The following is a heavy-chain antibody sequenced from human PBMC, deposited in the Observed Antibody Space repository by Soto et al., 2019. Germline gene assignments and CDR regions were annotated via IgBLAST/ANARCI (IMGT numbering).Heavy chain of an antibody. CDR3: ARGPWCSSTSCYAGNNDY. CDR1: GGSFSGYY. Sequence: QVQLQQWGAGLLKPSETLSLTCAVYGGSFSGYYWSWIRQPPGKGLEWIGEINHSGSTNYNPSLKSRVTISVDTSKNQFSLKLSSVTDADTAVYYCARGPWCSSTSCYAGNNDYWGQGTLVTVSS. V-gene: IGHV4-34*01. CDR2: INHSGST. J-gene: IGHJ4*02. D-gene: IGHD2-2*01.